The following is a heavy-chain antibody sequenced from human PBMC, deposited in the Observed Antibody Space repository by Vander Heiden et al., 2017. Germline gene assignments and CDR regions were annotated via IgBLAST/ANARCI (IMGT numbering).Heavy chain of an antibody. CDR2: MDPKTGET. V-gene: IGHV1-8*01. D-gene: IGHD1-26*01. CDR1: GYTSTTYA. Sequence: GQVVQSGAEVKKPGASVRVSCKASGYTSTTYAINWVRQAAGQGLEWMGWMDPKTGETGYAQRFQGRVTMTRNISRSTAYMELSGLRSEDTAVYFCARVARFAGSYYNYFDTWGQGSLVTVSS. J-gene: IGHJ4*02. CDR3: ARVARFAGSYYNYFDT.